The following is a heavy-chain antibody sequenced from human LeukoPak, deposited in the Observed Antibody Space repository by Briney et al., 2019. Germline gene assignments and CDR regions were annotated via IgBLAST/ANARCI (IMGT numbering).Heavy chain of an antibody. CDR3: ARGGSSSWYGGKFDY. CDR2: IYNSGST. Sequence: PSETLSLTCTVSGGSISSYYWNWIRQPPGKGLEWIGYIYNSGSTNNNPSLKSRVTISVDTSKNQFSLKLSSVTAADTAVYYCARGGSSSWYGGKFDYWGQGTLVTVSS. CDR1: GGSISSYY. J-gene: IGHJ4*02. V-gene: IGHV4-59*01. D-gene: IGHD6-13*01.